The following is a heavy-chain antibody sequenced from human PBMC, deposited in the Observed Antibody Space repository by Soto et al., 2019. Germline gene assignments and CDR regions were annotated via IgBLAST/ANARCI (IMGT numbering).Heavy chain of an antibody. CDR2: IIPIFGTA. V-gene: IGHV1-69*13. Sequence: GASVKVSCKASGGTFSSNAISWVRQAPGQGLEWMGGIIPIFGTANYAQKFQGRVTITADESTSTAYMELSSLRSEDTAVYYCARVDLGRCGIQLWLNCGYYGMDVWGQGTTVTVSS. D-gene: IGHD5-18*01. CDR1: GGTFSSNA. J-gene: IGHJ6*02. CDR3: ARVDLGRCGIQLWLNCGYYGMDV.